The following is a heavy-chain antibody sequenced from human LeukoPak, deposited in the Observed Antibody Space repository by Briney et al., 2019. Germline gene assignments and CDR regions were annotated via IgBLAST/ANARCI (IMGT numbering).Heavy chain of an antibody. V-gene: IGHV4-31*03. D-gene: IGHD5-24*01. CDR1: GGSISSGGYY. CDR2: IYCSGST. J-gene: IGHJ6*02. CDR3: ARYRDGYRTPGMGV. Sequence: PSQTLSLTCTVSGGSISSGGYYWSWIRQHPGKGLEWIGYIYCSGSTYYNPSLKSRVTISVDTSKNQFSLKLSSVTAADTAVYYCARYRDGYRTPGMGVWGQGTTVTVSS.